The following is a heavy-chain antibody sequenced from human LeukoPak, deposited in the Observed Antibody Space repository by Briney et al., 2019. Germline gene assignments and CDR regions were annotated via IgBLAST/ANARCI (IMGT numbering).Heavy chain of an antibody. D-gene: IGHD3-22*01. CDR2: MYYRGST. Sequence: PSETLSLTCTVSGGSISSSSYYWGWIRQPPGKGLEWIGSMYYRGSTYYNPSLKSRVTISVDTSKNQFSLKLSSVTAADTAVYYCARGGSSGYFGYYYYYYMDVWGKGTTVTVSS. V-gene: IGHV4-39*07. CDR1: GGSISSSSYY. J-gene: IGHJ6*03. CDR3: ARGGSSGYFGYYYYYYMDV.